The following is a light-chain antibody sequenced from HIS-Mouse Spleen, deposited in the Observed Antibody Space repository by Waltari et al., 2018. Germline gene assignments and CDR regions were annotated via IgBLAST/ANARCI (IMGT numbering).Light chain of an antibody. CDR1: QGISSY. V-gene: IGKV1-8*01. CDR2: AAS. J-gene: IGKJ2*01. Sequence: AIRMTQSPSSFSASTGDRVTITCRASQGISSYLAWYQQKPGKAPKLLIYAASTLQSVVPSRFIGSGSVTDFTLTISCLQSEDFATYYCQQYYSYPYTFGQGTKLEIK. CDR3: QQYYSYPYT.